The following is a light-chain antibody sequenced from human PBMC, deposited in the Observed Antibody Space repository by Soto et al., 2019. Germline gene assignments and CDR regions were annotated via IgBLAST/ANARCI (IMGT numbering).Light chain of an antibody. Sequence: EIVMTQSPVTLSVSPGEGATLSCRASQSVGSDLAWYHQKPGQPPRLLISGVSTRATGIPARFSGSGSGTEFTLTISSLQSEDFAVYCCQQYNKWPFTFGGGTKVEIK. CDR1: QSVGSD. CDR2: GVS. V-gene: IGKV3-15*01. CDR3: QQYNKWPFT. J-gene: IGKJ4*01.